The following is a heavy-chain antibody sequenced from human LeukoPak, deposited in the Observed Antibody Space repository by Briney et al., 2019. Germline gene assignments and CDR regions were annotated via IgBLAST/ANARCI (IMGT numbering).Heavy chain of an antibody. J-gene: IGHJ5*02. Sequence: GGSLRLSCAASAFTFSSYAMSLVRQAPGKGLEWVSAISGSGGSTYYADSVKGRFTISRDNSKNTLYLQMNSLRAEDTAVYYCAKAQYPVATYNWFDPWGQGTLVTVSS. D-gene: IGHD5-12*01. CDR2: ISGSGGST. CDR1: AFTFSSYA. V-gene: IGHV3-23*01. CDR3: AKAQYPVATYNWFDP.